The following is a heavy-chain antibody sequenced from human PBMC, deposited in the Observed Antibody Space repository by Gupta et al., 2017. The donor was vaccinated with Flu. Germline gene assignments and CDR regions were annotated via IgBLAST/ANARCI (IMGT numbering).Heavy chain of an antibody. CDR2: INTDNGDT. D-gene: IGHD3-22*01. V-gene: IGHV1-3*04. CDR3: ARQYDSSGYPRWFDP. Sequence: QVQLVHSGAEVWKPGASVKLSCMTSGYTLTTHGIHWLRQAPGQGLEWMGWINTDNGDTKYSQKSQGRVTITRDTSTNTVYMEMNSLRSEDTAVYFCARQYDSSGYPRWFDPWAREPWSPSPQ. J-gene: IGHJ5*02. CDR1: GYTLTTHG.